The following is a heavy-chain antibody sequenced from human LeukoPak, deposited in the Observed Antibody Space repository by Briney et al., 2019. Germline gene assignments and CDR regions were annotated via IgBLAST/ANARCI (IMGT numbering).Heavy chain of an antibody. CDR1: GYSFSSYW. J-gene: IGHJ4*02. V-gene: IGHV5-51*01. D-gene: IGHD5-18*01. Sequence: GESLKISGKGSGYSFSSYWIGWVRQMPGKGLEWMAIIYPDDSDTRYSPSFQGQVSISVDKSISTAYLQWSSLKASDTAIYYCVRHLSDTSMDYWGQGTLVTVSS. CDR3: VRHLSDTSMDY. CDR2: IYPDDSDT.